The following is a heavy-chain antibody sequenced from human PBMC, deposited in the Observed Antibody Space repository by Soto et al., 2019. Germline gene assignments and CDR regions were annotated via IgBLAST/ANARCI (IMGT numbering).Heavy chain of an antibody. CDR1: GDSINSDKYY. D-gene: IGHD3-9*01. J-gene: IGHJ4*02. Sequence: PSETLSLTCSVSGDSINSDKYYWGWIRQPPGKGLEWIGSIYYRGNTYYNPSLQTRVTISLDKSKSQFSLGLNSVTAADSAVYFCARLEGLATISYYFDFWGQGAPVTLSS. V-gene: IGHV4-39*01. CDR3: ARLEGLATISYYFDF. CDR2: IYYRGNT.